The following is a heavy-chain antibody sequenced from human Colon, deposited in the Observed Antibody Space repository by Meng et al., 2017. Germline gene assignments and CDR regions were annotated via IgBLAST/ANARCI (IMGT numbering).Heavy chain of an antibody. CDR3: ARVDFRGKTADSTGLGH. Sequence: HGQRAQGGAGVVKPAETRSLTSAAYDGAFHDYYWSWIRQPPGKGLEWIGEINHSGGANYNPSLQSRVTISVDTSKNQFSLKLSSVIAADTAVYYCARVDFRGKTADSTGLGHWGQGTLVTVSS. D-gene: IGHD3-16*01. CDR1: DGAFHDYY. V-gene: IGHV4-34*02. J-gene: IGHJ4*02. CDR2: INHSGGA.